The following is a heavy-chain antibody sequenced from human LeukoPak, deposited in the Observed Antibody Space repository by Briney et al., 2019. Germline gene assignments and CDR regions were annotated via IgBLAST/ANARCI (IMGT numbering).Heavy chain of an antibody. J-gene: IGHJ5*02. Sequence: GGSLRLSCAASGFTFSNYWMHWVRQAPGKGLVWVSRINSDGINTSYADSVKGRFTISRDNAKNSLFLQMNNLRAEDTAVYYCARKRPTWFDPWGQGTLVTVSS. V-gene: IGHV3-74*01. CDR2: INSDGINT. CDR1: GFTFSNYW. D-gene: IGHD6-6*01. CDR3: ARKRPTWFDP.